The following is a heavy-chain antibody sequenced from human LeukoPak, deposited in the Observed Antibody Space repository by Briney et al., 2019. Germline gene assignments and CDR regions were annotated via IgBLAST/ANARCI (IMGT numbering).Heavy chain of an antibody. Sequence: SETLSPTYAVYGGSFSGYYCGWIRHPPGKGLEWLGEINHSGSTNYNPSLKSRVTISVDTSKNQFFLKLSSVTAADTAVYYCARAVWRWLQLSYYCYMYVWGEGTTVTVSS. D-gene: IGHD5-24*01. V-gene: IGHV4-34*01. CDR3: ARAVWRWLQLSYYCYMYV. J-gene: IGHJ6*03. CDR2: INHSGST. CDR1: GGSFSGYY.